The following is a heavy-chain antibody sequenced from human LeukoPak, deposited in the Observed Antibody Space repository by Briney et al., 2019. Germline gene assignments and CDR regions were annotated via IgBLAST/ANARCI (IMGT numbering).Heavy chain of an antibody. J-gene: IGHJ4*02. CDR2: INHSGST. D-gene: IGHD3-10*01. Sequence: KASETLSLTCAVYGGSFSGYYWSWIRQPPGKGLEWIGEINHSGSTNYNPSLKSRVTISVDTSKNQFSLKLSSVTAADTAVYYCARGPKRRITMVRALYYFDYWGQGTLVTVSS. CDR3: ARGPKRRITMVRALYYFDY. CDR1: GGSFSGYY. V-gene: IGHV4-34*01.